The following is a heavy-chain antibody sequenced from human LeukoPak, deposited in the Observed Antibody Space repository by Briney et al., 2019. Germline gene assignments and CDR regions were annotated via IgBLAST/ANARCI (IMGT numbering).Heavy chain of an antibody. Sequence: GGSLRLSCAASGVTVSSNYMSWVRQAPGKGLEWVSVIYSGGSTYYADSVKGRFTISRHNSKNTLYLQMNSLRAEDTAVYYCASAGYSSGWYPYYFDYWGQGTLVTVSS. D-gene: IGHD6-19*01. V-gene: IGHV3-53*04. CDR3: ASAGYSSGWYPYYFDY. CDR1: GVTVSSNY. J-gene: IGHJ4*02. CDR2: IYSGGST.